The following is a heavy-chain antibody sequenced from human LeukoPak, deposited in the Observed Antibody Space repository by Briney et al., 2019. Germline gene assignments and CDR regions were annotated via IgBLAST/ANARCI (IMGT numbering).Heavy chain of an antibody. CDR1: GFTFRSYG. J-gene: IGHJ5*02. Sequence: QSGGSLRLSCEASGFTFRSYGMSWVRQAPGKGLEWVSAVTGGGGDTFYADSVKGRFTISRDNAKNSLYLQMNSLRAEDTAVYYCARDRDGDYPNWFDPWGQGTLVTVSS. V-gene: IGHV3-23*01. CDR3: ARDRDGDYPNWFDP. CDR2: VTGGGGDT. D-gene: IGHD4-17*01.